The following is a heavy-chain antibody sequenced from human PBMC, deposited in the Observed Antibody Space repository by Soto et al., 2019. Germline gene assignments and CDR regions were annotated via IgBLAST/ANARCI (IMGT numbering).Heavy chain of an antibody. D-gene: IGHD6-13*01. V-gene: IGHV3-33*01. CDR1: GFTFSTYG. CDR3: ARPLEQQQLGFGMDV. Sequence: QVQLVQSGGGVVQPGGSLRLSCAASGFTFSTYGMHWVRQAPGKGLEWVAVIWYDGSKIYYADSVKGRFTISRDNSKSTLYLQMNSLRAEDTAVYYSARPLEQQQLGFGMDVWGQGSPVTVSS. J-gene: IGHJ6*01. CDR2: IWYDGSKI.